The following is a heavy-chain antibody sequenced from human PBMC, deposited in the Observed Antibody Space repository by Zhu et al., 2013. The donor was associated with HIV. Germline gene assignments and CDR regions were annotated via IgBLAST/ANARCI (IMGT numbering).Heavy chain of an antibody. CDR1: GYTFTSYA. D-gene: IGHD3-9*01. V-gene: IGHV1-3*01. Sequence: QVQLVQSGAEVRKPGASVKVSCKASGYTFTSYAMHWVRQAPGQRLEWMGWINAGNGNTKYSQKFQGRVTITRDTSASTAYMELSSLRSEDTAVYYCASGESHILTGWQRHDAFDIWGQGTMVTVSS. CDR3: ASGESHILTGWQRHDAFDI. CDR2: INAGNGNT. J-gene: IGHJ3*02.